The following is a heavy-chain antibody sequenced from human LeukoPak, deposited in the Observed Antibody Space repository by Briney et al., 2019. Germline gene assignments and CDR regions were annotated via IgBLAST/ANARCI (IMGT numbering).Heavy chain of an antibody. CDR1: GGTFSSYA. Sequence: GASVKVSCKASGGTFSSYAISWVRQAPGQGLEWMGGIIPIFGTANYAQKFQGRVTITADKSTSTAYMELSSLRSEDTAVYYCAREQAAGTDLFDYWGQGTLVTVSS. CDR2: IIPIFGTA. CDR3: AREQAAGTDLFDY. J-gene: IGHJ4*02. D-gene: IGHD6-19*01. V-gene: IGHV1-69*06.